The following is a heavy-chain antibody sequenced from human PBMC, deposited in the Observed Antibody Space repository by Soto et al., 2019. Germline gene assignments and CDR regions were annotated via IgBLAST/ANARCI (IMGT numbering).Heavy chain of an antibody. Sequence: AASVKVSCKASGGTFSSYAISWVRQAPGQGLEWMGGIIPIFGTANYAQEFQGRVTITADESTSTAYMELSSLRSEDTAVYYCARSSGISRYSSSPRYNWFDPWGQGTLVTVSS. D-gene: IGHD6-6*01. V-gene: IGHV1-69*13. CDR3: ARSSGISRYSSSPRYNWFDP. CDR1: GGTFSSYA. CDR2: IIPIFGTA. J-gene: IGHJ5*02.